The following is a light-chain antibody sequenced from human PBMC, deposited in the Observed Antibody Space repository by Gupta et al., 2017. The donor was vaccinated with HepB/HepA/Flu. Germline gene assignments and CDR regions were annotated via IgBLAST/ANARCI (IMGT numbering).Light chain of an antibody. J-gene: IGKJ4*01. Sequence: IVLTQSPATLSLSPGERATLSCRASQSVSPYLAWYQQRPGQAPRRLIYDSSKGATGVPARLRGSGSGTDFTLTISGLEPEDFAVYFCQQRGDWPLTFGGGTKVEIK. CDR1: QSVSPY. V-gene: IGKV3-11*01. CDR2: DSS. CDR3: QQRGDWPLT.